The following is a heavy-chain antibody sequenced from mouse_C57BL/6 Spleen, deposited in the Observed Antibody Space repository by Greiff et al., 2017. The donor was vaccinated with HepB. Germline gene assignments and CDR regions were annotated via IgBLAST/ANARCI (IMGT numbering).Heavy chain of an antibody. D-gene: IGHD2-3*01. CDR3: RWLLRYYFDY. CDR2: INPYNGGT. J-gene: IGHJ2*01. CDR1: GYTFTDYY. V-gene: IGHV1-19*01. Sequence: VQLQQSGPVLVKPGASVKMSCKASGYTFTDYYMNWVKQSHGKSLEWIGVINPYNGGTSYNQKFKGKATLAVDKSSSTAYMGLNSLTSEDSAVYYCRWLLRYYFDYWGQGTTLTVSS.